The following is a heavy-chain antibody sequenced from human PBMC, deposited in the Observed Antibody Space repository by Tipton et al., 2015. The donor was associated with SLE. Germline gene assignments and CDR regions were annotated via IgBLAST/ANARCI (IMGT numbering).Heavy chain of an antibody. D-gene: IGHD1-26*01. J-gene: IGHJ3*02. CDR1: GGSFSGYF. CDR2: IYYSGST. CDR3: ARGGIVGATGAFDI. Sequence: TLSLTCAVYGGSFSGYFWSWIRQPPGKGLEWIGYIYYSGSTNYNPSLKSRVTISVDTSKNQFSLKLSSVTAADTAVYYCARGGIVGATGAFDIWGQGTMVTVSS. V-gene: IGHV4-59*01.